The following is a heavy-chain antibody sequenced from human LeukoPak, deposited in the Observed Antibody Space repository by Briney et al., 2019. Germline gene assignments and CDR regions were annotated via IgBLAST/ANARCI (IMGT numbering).Heavy chain of an antibody. V-gene: IGHV4-30-2*01. CDR2: IYHSGST. D-gene: IGHD3-10*01. J-gene: IGHJ5*02. CDR3: ARVITMVRGAANWFDP. CDR1: GGSISSGGYS. Sequence: SQTLSLTCAVSGGSISSGGYSWSWIRQPPGKGLEWIGYIYHSGSTYYNPSLKSRVTISVDRSKNQFSLKLSSVTAADTAVYYCARVITMVRGAANWFDPWGRGTLVTVSS.